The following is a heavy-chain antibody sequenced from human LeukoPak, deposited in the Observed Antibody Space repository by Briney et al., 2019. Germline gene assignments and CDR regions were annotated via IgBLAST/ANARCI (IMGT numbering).Heavy chain of an antibody. V-gene: IGHV3-21*01. J-gene: IGHJ4*02. CDR2: ISNSSSYI. D-gene: IGHD1-26*01. CDR3: ARDTHSGSYFDY. Sequence: GGSLRLSCAASGFTFSSYSMNWVRQAPGKGLEWVSSISNSSSYIYYADSVKGRFTISRDNAKNSLYLQMNSLRAEDTAVYYCARDTHSGSYFDYWGQGTLVTVSS. CDR1: GFTFSSYS.